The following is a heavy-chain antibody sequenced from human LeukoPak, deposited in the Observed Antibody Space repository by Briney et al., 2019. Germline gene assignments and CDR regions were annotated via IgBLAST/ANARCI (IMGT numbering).Heavy chain of an antibody. CDR2: ISGSGGST. Sequence: GGSLRLSCGASGFYFSGYSMNWVRQAPGKGLEWVSAISGSGGSTYYADSVKGRFTISRDNSKNTLYLQMNSLRAEDTAVYYCAIRAHVWRGRHNWFDPWGQGTLVTVSS. CDR1: GFYFSGYS. J-gene: IGHJ5*02. CDR3: AIRAHVWRGRHNWFDP. V-gene: IGHV3-23*01. D-gene: IGHD3-3*02.